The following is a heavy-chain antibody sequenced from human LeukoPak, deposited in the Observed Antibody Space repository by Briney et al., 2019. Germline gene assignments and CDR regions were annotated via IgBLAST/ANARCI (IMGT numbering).Heavy chain of an antibody. CDR3: ARDRTPRYYYDSSDY. D-gene: IGHD3-22*01. CDR2: ISYDGSNK. V-gene: IGHV3-30-3*01. CDR1: GFTFSSYA. J-gene: IGHJ4*02. Sequence: GRSLRLSCAASGFTFSSYAMHWVRQAPGTGLEWVAVISYDGSNKYYADSVKGRFTISRDNSKNTLYLQMNSLRAEDTAVYYCARDRTPRYYYDSSDYWGQGTLVTVSS.